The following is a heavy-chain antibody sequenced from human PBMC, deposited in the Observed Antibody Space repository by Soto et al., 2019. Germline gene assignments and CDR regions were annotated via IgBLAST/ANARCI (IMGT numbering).Heavy chain of an antibody. D-gene: IGHD2-2*01. Sequence: SETLSLTCTVSGGSISSGGYYWSWIRQHPGKGLEWIGYIYYSGSTYYNPSLKSRVTISVDTSKNQFSLKLSSVTAADTAVYYCASGIVVVPPANRYWGQGTLVTVS. CDR1: GGSISSGGYY. CDR2: IYYSGST. J-gene: IGHJ4*02. CDR3: ASGIVVVPPANRY. V-gene: IGHV4-31*03.